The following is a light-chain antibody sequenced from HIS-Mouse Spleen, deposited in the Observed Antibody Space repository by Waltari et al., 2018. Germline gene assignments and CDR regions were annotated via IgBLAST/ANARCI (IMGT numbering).Light chain of an antibody. Sequence: ESVLTQSPATXSFSXXERAPLXRRAXQSVSSYLALSQQKPGQAPRLLIYDASNXXTGXPARFXGSGSGTDFTLTISSLEPEDFAVYYCXQRSNWPPVTFGGGTKVEIK. J-gene: IGKJ4*01. CDR2: DAS. CDR1: QSVSSY. CDR3: XQRSNWPPVT. V-gene: IGKV3-11*01.